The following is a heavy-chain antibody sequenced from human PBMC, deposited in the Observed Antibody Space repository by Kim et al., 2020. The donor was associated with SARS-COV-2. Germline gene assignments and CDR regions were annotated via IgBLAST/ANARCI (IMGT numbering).Heavy chain of an antibody. V-gene: IGHV4-31*03. CDR1: GGSISSGDYY. D-gene: IGHD3-22*01. Sequence: SETLSLTCTVSGGSISSGDYYWSWIRQPPGKGLEWIGYIGYSGYSYYNPVVKSRATISVDTSKNQFSVNLNSVTGADTAVYFCARYVSSTNW. CDR2: IGYSGYS. J-gene: IGHJ5*01. CDR3: ARYVSSTNW.